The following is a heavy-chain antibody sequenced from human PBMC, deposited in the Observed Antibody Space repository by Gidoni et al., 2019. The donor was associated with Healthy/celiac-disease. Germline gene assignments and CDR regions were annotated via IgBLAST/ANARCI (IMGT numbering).Heavy chain of an antibody. D-gene: IGHD3-10*01. CDR2: IYYSGST. Sequence: LQLQESGPGLVTPSDTLYLTCTVSGGSISSSSYYLGWIRQPPGKGLEWIGSIYYSGSTYYNPSLKSRVTISVDTSKNQFSLKLSSVTAADTAVYYCARHGYYGSGSHFDYGGQGTLVTVSS. J-gene: IGHJ4*02. V-gene: IGHV4-39*01. CDR1: GGSISSSSYY. CDR3: ARHGYYGSGSHFDY.